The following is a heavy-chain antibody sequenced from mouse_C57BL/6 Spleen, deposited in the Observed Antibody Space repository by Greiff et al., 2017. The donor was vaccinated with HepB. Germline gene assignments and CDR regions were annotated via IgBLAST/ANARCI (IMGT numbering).Heavy chain of an antibody. V-gene: IGHV7-3*01. Sequence: EVKLMESGGGLVQPGGSLSLSCAASGFTFTDYYMSWVRQPPGKALEWLGFIRNKANGYTTEYSASVKGRFTISRDNSQSILYLQMNALRAEDSATYYCARYPPSRHGSSYYFDYWGQGTTLTVSS. CDR2: IRNKANGYTT. CDR1: GFTFTDYY. CDR3: ARYPPSRHGSSYYFDY. J-gene: IGHJ2*01. D-gene: IGHD1-1*01.